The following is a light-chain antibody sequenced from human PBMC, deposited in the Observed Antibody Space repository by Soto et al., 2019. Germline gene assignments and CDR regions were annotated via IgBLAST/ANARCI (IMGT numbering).Light chain of an antibody. CDR3: QQYNNWPRGIT. Sequence: EVVMTQSPATLSVSPGERATLSCRASESVSRNLAWYQQKPGQAPRLLIYGASTRATGIPARFSGSGSGTEFTLTISSLQSEDFAVYYCQQYNNWPRGITFGQGTRLEI. J-gene: IGKJ5*01. CDR1: ESVSRN. CDR2: GAS. V-gene: IGKV3-15*01.